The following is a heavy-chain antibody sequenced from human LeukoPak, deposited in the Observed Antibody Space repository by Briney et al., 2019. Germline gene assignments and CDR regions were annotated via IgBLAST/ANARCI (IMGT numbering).Heavy chain of an antibody. V-gene: IGHV3-7*03. CDR3: AKATSNRITIFGVVTRGRYYFDY. D-gene: IGHD3-3*01. CDR2: IKQDGSEK. CDR1: GFTFSSYW. Sequence: PGGSLRLSCAASGFTFSSYWMSWVRQAPGKGLEWVANIKQDGSEKYYVDSVKGRFTISRDNSKNTLYLQMNSLRAEDTAVYYCAKATSNRITIFGVVTRGRYYFDYWGQGTLVTVSS. J-gene: IGHJ4*02.